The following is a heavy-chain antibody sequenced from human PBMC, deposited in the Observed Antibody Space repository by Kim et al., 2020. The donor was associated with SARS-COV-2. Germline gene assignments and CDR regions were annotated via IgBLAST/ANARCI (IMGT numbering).Heavy chain of an antibody. CDR2: ISAYNGNT. D-gene: IGHD4-17*01. CDR3: ARGYHPGHYGDYGAFDI. J-gene: IGHJ3*02. V-gene: IGHV1-18*01. CDR1: GYTFTSYG. Sequence: ASVKVSCKASGYTFTSYGISWVRQAPGQGLEWMGWISAYNGNTNYAQKLQGRVTMTTDTSTSTAYMELRSLRSDDTAVYYCARGYHPGHYGDYGAFDIWGQGTMVTVSS.